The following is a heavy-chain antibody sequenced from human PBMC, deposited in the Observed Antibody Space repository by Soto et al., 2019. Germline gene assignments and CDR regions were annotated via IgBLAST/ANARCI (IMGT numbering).Heavy chain of an antibody. CDR2: IYYSGST. D-gene: IGHD2-2*01. J-gene: IGHJ5*02. Sequence: QLQLQESGPGLVKPSETLSLTCTVSGGSISSSSDYWGWIRQPPGKGLEWIGSIYYSGSTYSNPSLKSRVTISVDTSKNQFSLKLSSVTAADTAVYYCARPLGYCSSTSCYNWFDPWGQGTLVTVSS. CDR3: ARPLGYCSSTSCYNWFDP. V-gene: IGHV4-39*01. CDR1: GGSISSSSDY.